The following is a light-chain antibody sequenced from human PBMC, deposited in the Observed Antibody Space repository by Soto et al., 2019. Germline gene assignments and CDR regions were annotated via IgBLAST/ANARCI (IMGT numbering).Light chain of an antibody. J-gene: IGLJ2*01. CDR1: SSDVGSYKL. CDR3: CSYAGSSTVV. CDR2: EGS. V-gene: IGLV2-23*01. Sequence: QSALTQSASVSGSPGQSITISCTGTSSDVGSYKLVSWYQQHPGKAPKLMIYEGSKRPSGVSNRFSGSKSGNTASLTISGLQAEDEADYYCCSYAGSSTVVFGGGTKLTVL.